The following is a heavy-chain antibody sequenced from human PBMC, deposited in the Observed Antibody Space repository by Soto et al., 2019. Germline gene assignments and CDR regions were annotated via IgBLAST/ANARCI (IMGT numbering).Heavy chain of an antibody. J-gene: IGHJ5*02. D-gene: IGHD3-10*01. V-gene: IGHV4-59*13. Sequence: SETLSLTCPVSGDSISSYYWSWIRQPPGKGLEWVGYISYTGSTIYNPSLESRATISLDTSKNQVSLSLNSVTVADTAVYYCASAGELPVWCYPWARGTLVTVSS. CDR2: ISYTGST. CDR3: ASAGELPVWCYP. CDR1: GDSISSYY.